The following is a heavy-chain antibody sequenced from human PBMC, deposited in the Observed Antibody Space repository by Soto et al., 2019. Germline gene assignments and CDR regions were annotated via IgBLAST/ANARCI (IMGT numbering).Heavy chain of an antibody. V-gene: IGHV1-3*01. CDR2: INAGNGNT. Sequence: ASVKVSCKASGYTFTSYAMHWVRQAPGQRLEWMGWINAGNGNTKYSQKFQGRVTITRDTSASTAYMELSSLRSEDTAVYYCARDRDYYDSSGYKYAFDIWGQGTMVTVSS. CDR3: ARDRDYYDSSGYKYAFDI. CDR1: GYTFTSYA. D-gene: IGHD3-22*01. J-gene: IGHJ3*02.